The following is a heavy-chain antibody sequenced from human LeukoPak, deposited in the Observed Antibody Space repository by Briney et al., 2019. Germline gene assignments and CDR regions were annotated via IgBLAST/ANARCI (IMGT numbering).Heavy chain of an antibody. V-gene: IGHV4-34*01. CDR2: INHSGST. CDR3: ARGPGYEILTGSFNYYYMDV. D-gene: IGHD3-9*01. Sequence: SETLSLTCVVYGESFSGYYWGWIRQPPGKGLEWIGEINHSGSTHYNPSLKSRVIISVDTSKRQFFLKLRSVTAADTAVYYCARGPGYEILTGSFNYYYMDVWAKGPRSPSP. CDR1: GESFSGYY. J-gene: IGHJ6*03.